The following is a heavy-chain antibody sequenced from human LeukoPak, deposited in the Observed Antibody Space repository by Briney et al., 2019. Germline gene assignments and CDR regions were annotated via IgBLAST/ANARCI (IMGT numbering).Heavy chain of an antibody. CDR2: INPNSGGT. Sequence: ASVKVSCKASGYTFTGYYMHWVRQAPGQGLEWMGWINPNSGGTNYAQKFQGRVTMTRDTSISTAYMELSRLRSDDTAVYYCASAYCGGDCSYIFDAFDIWGQGTMVTVSS. D-gene: IGHD2-21*02. V-gene: IGHV1-2*02. CDR1: GYTFTGYY. J-gene: IGHJ3*02. CDR3: ASAYCGGDCSYIFDAFDI.